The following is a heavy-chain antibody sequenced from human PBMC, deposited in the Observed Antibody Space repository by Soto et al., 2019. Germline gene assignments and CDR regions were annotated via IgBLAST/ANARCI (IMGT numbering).Heavy chain of an antibody. CDR2: IGAYNGNR. CDR1: GYNFRNYG. Sequence: ASVKFSCKASGYNFRNYGITWLRQAPGQGLECMGWIGAYNGNRKYLQKLQGRVAMTTXTXXNXXXMXLXXLKXDDTAVYYCARVIGVASMDHWGQGTQVTVSS. J-gene: IGHJ4*02. CDR3: ARVIGVASMDH. D-gene: IGHD5-12*01. V-gene: IGHV1-18*01.